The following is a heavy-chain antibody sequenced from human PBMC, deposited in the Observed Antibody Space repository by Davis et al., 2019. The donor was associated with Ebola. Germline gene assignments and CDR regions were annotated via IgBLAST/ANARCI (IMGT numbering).Heavy chain of an antibody. V-gene: IGHV1-8*01. CDR3: ARVYPWYFDL. CDR1: GYTFTSYD. Sequence: ASVKVSCKASGYTFTSYDINWVRQATGQGLEWMGLMNPNSGNTGYAQKFQGRVTMTRDTSISTAYMELRSLRSEDTAVYYCARVYPWYFDLWGRGTLVTVSS. CDR2: MNPNSGNT. J-gene: IGHJ2*01. D-gene: IGHD3-16*02.